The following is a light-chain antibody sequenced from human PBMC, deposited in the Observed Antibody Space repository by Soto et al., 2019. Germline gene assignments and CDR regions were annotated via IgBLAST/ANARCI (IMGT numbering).Light chain of an antibody. V-gene: IGKV3-20*01. CDR1: QSVRSSY. CDR2: VES. J-gene: IGKJ2*01. Sequence: ETVLTQSPDTLSLSPGERATLSCRASQSVRSSYLAWYQQKPGQAPSILIYVESIRATGIPDRFSGSWSGTDFTLTISRLEPEDFSVYYCQLYGSPPLYPFGLGTKLEIK. CDR3: QLYGSPPLYP.